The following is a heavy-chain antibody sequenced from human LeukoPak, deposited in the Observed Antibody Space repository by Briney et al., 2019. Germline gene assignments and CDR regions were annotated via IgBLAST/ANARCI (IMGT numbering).Heavy chain of an antibody. V-gene: IGHV3-21*01. CDR1: GFTFSSYS. D-gene: IGHD6-13*01. Sequence: GGSLRLSCAASGFTFSSYSMNWVRQAPGKGLEWVSSISSSSSYIYYADSVKGRFTISRDNAKNSLYLQMNSLRAEDTAVYYCARTIAAAGKPVDYWGQGTLVTVSS. CDR2: ISSSSSYI. CDR3: ARTIAAAGKPVDY. J-gene: IGHJ4*02.